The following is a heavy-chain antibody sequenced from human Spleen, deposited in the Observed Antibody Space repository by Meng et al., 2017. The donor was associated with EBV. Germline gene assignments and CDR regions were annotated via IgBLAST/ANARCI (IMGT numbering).Heavy chain of an antibody. CDR3: ARAFYGDPGTHFDY. CDR1: GYTFSSYD. CDR2: INAGNGNT. V-gene: IGHV1-3*01. D-gene: IGHD4-17*01. J-gene: IGHJ4*02. Sequence: QVQVVQSGAEVKKPXXSVKVXGKASGYTFSSYDMHWVRQAPGQRLEWVGWINAGNGNTKYSQKLQGRVTLTRDTSASTAYMELSSLRSEDTAVYYCARAFYGDPGTHFDYWGQGTLVTVSS.